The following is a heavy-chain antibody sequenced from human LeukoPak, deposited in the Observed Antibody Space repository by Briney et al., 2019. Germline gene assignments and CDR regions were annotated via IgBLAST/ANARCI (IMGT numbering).Heavy chain of an antibody. J-gene: IGHJ6*02. D-gene: IGHD3-16*01. CDR2: INHNGNVN. V-gene: IGHV3-7*03. CDR3: ARGGGLDV. Sequence: HAGGSLRLSCAASGFTFSSYNMNWVPQAPGKGLEWVASINHNGNVNYYVDSVKGRFTISRDNAKNSLYLQMSNLRAEDTAVYFCARGGGLDVWGQGATVTVSS. CDR1: GFTFSSYN.